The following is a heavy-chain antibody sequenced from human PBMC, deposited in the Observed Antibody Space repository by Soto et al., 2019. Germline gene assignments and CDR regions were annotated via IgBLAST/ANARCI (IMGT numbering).Heavy chain of an antibody. V-gene: IGHV4-59*08. Sequence: QVQLQESGPGLVKPSETLSLTCTVSGGSISSYYWSWIRQPPGKGLEWIGYISYSGSTNYNPSLTSRVTISVDTSKNQFSLKLTSVTAEDTAVYYCARLRSLGLRDWFDPWGQGTLVTVSS. CDR3: ARLRSLGLRDWFDP. D-gene: IGHD5-12*01. CDR1: GGSISSYY. J-gene: IGHJ5*02. CDR2: ISYSGST.